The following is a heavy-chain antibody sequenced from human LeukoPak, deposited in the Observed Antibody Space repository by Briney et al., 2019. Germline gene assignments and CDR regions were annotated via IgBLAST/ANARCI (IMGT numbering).Heavy chain of an antibody. J-gene: IGHJ4*02. CDR2: ISGSGIST. D-gene: IGHD6-13*01. V-gene: IGHV3-23*01. CDR3: AKADYSSSWYYFDF. Sequence: PGGSLRLSCAASGFTFSDYAMNWVRQAPGKGLEWVSAISGSGISTYYADSVKSRFTISRDNSKNTLYLQMNSLRAEDAAVYYCAKADYSSSWYYFDFWGQGTLVTVSP. CDR1: GFTFSDYA.